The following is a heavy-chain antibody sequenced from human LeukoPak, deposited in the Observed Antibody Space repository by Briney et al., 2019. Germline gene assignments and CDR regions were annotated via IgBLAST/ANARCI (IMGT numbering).Heavy chain of an antibody. V-gene: IGHV1-2*02. J-gene: IGHJ4*02. Sequence: ASVKVSCKASGYTFTGYYMHWVRQAPGQGLEWMGWINPNSGGTNYAQKFQGRVTMTWDTSISTAYMELSRLRSDDTAVYYCARDPGVAVAVTGEYYFDYWGQGTLVTVSS. CDR1: GYTFTGYY. CDR3: ARDPGVAVAVTGEYYFDY. CDR2: INPNSGGT. D-gene: IGHD6-19*01.